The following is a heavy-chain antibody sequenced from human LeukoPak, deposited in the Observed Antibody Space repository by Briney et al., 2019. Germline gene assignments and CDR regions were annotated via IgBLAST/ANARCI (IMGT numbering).Heavy chain of an antibody. J-gene: IGHJ6*02. CDR3: ARDLGSAAAMDYNMDV. Sequence: GASVKVSCKASGYTFTGYYIHWVRQAPGQGLEWMGVINANGGNKDYAQKFQGRITLTRDMSTSTVYMDLSSLRIQDTAVYYCARDLGSAAAMDYNMDVWGQGTTVIVSS. CDR2: INANGGNK. CDR1: GYTFTGYY. V-gene: IGHV1-46*01. D-gene: IGHD6-13*01.